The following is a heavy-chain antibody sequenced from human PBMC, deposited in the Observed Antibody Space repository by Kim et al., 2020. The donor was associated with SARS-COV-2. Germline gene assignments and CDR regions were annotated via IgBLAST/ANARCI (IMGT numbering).Heavy chain of an antibody. CDR2: IREDGSAQ. CDR3: ARYSIGSRSFAY. Sequence: GGSLRLSCAASGLSFSTSWMGWVRQAPGKGLEWAASIREDGSAQFYLDSVKGRFTTSRDNAQNSVSLQINTLRAEDTAVYYCARYSIGSRSFAYWVQG. CDR1: GLSFSTSW. D-gene: IGHD2-15*01. J-gene: IGHJ4*02. V-gene: IGHV3-7*01.